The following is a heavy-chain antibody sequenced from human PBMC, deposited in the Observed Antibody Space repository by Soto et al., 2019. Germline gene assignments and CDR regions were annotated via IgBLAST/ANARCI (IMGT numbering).Heavy chain of an antibody. V-gene: IGHV3-23*01. CDR3: AKGPYDFWSGYSFS. CDR2: ISGSGGST. J-gene: IGHJ4*02. Sequence: GGSLRLSCAASGFTFSSYAMSWVRQAPGKGLEWVSAISGSGGSTYYADSVKGRFTISRDNSKNTLYLQMNSLRAEDTAVYYCAKGPYDFWSGYSFSWGQGTLVTVSS. CDR1: GFTFSSYA. D-gene: IGHD3-3*01.